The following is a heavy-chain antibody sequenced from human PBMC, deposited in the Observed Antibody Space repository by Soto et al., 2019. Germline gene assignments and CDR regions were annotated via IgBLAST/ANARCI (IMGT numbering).Heavy chain of an antibody. D-gene: IGHD3-3*01. Sequence: QITLNESGPTVVRPTETLTLTCRFSGFSLTTSGVGVGWIRQSPGKAPEWLALIYWDDDKRYSASLKSRLTITKYPSKNQVVLTVSDLDPTDTATYYCAHRVLRTVFGLVTTTAIYFDFWGQGTPVAVSS. CDR1: GFSLTTSGVG. J-gene: IGHJ4*02. V-gene: IGHV2-5*02. CDR3: AHRVLRTVFGLVTTTAIYFDF. CDR2: IYWDDDK.